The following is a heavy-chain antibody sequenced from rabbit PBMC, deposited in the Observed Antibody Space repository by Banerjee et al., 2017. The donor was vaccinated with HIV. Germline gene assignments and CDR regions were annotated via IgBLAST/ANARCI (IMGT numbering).Heavy chain of an antibody. V-gene: IGHV1S47*01. CDR1: GFDFSSNA. J-gene: IGHJ3*01. D-gene: IGHD4-1*01. CDR2: INTGSGSA. CDR3: ARDLAGVIGWNFNF. Sequence: QQQLEESGGDLVKPEGSLTLTCTASGFDFSSNAICWVRQAPGEGLEWIGCINTGSGSAYYASWVISRFTITSNTNQNTVTLQMTSLTGADTATYFCARDLAGVIGWNFNFWGQGTLVTVS.